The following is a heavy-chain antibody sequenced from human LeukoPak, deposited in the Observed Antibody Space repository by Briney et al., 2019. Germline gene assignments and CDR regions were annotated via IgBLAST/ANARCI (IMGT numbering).Heavy chain of an antibody. CDR3: ATTRADYGDYIYPY. Sequence: GASVKVSCKASGGTFINYAITWVRQAPGQGLEWMGRIIPILGLANYARKFQGKVTITADTFTSTAYMELSSLRFEDTAIYYCATTRADYGDYIYPYWGQGTLVTVSS. CDR1: GGTFINYA. D-gene: IGHD4-17*01. V-gene: IGHV1-69*04. CDR2: IIPILGLA. J-gene: IGHJ4*02.